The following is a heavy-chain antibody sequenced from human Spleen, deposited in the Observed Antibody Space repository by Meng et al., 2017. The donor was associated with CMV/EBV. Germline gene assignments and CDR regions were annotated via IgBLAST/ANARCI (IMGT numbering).Heavy chain of an antibody. CDR1: GYTFRGYF. V-gene: IGHV1-2*02. Sequence: ASVKVSHKASGYTFRGYFLNWVRQAPGQGLGWLGWINPDSGGTKYAQKFQDRVTMTRDTSISTAYMEMSRLRSDDTAVYYGARGGSVTTAFDYWGQGTLVTVSS. CDR3: ARGGSVTTAFDY. CDR2: INPDSGGT. D-gene: IGHD4-17*01. J-gene: IGHJ4*02.